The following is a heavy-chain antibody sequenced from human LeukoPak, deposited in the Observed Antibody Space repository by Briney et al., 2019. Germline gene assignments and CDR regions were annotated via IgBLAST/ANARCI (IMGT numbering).Heavy chain of an antibody. CDR2: ISSSSSYI. Sequence: GGSLRLSCAASGFTFSSYSMNWVRQAPGKGLEWVSSISSSSSYIYYADSVKGRFTISRDNAKNSLYLQMNSLRAEDTAVYYCARDQPPSTVTTFVYYFDYWGQGTLVTVSS. CDR1: GFTFSSYS. D-gene: IGHD4-17*01. J-gene: IGHJ4*02. CDR3: ARDQPPSTVTTFVYYFDY. V-gene: IGHV3-21*01.